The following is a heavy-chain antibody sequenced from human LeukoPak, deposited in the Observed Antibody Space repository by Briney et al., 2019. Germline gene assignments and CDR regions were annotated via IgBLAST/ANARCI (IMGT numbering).Heavy chain of an antibody. CDR2: ISYTGTYI. Sequence: GGSLRLSCAASAFSLNAYNMNWVRQAPGKGLEWVSSISYTGTYIYYADSVKGRFTISRDNAQNSLYLQMNSLRAGDTAIYYCVRDRGTYRPIDYWGQGTLVTVSS. V-gene: IGHV3-21*04. J-gene: IGHJ4*02. CDR3: VRDRGTYRPIDY. CDR1: AFSLNAYN. D-gene: IGHD1-26*01.